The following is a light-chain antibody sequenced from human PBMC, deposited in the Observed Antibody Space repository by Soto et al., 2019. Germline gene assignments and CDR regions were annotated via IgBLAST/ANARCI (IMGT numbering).Light chain of an antibody. V-gene: IGLV2-8*01. CDR2: EVT. Sequence: QSALTQPPSASGSPGQSVTISCTGTSSDVGAYNYVSWYQQYPGKAPKLMIYEVTKRPSGVPDRFSGSKSGKTASLTVSGLQPEDEADYPCTSYAGSNIWVFGGGTKVTVL. J-gene: IGLJ3*02. CDR3: TSYAGSNIWV. CDR1: SSDVGAYNY.